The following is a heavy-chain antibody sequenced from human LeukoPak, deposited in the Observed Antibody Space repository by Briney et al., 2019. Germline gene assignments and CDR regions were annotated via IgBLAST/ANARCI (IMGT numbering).Heavy chain of an antibody. V-gene: IGHV3-66*01. D-gene: IGHD1-26*01. J-gene: IGHJ4*02. CDR3: AKDAVGAIPAYFDY. Sequence: GGSLRLSCAASGFTVSSNYMSWVRQAPGKGLEWVSLIYSGGSTFYADSVKGRFTISRDNSKNTLYLQMNSLRAEDTAVYYCAKDAVGAIPAYFDYWGQGTLVTDSS. CDR2: IYSGGST. CDR1: GFTVSSNY.